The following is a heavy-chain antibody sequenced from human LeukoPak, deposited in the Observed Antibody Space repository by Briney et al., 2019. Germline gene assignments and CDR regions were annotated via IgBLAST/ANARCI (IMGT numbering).Heavy chain of an antibody. CDR3: ASGGGIVVVPAANPDY. D-gene: IGHD2-2*01. CDR1: GFTFSSYA. V-gene: IGHV3-30-3*01. J-gene: IGHJ4*02. CDR2: ISYDGSNK. Sequence: GRSLRLSCAASGFTFSSYAMHWVRQVPGKGLEWVAVISYDGSNKYYADSVKGRFTISRDNSKNTLYLQMNSLRAEDTAVYYCASGGGIVVVPAANPDYWGQGTLVTVSS.